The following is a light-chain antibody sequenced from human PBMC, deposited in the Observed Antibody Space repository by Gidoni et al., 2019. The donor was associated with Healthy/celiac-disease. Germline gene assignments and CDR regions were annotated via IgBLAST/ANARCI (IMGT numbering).Light chain of an antibody. CDR3: QQYGSSPMYT. V-gene: IGKV3-20*01. Sequence: EIVLTQSPGTLSLSPGERATLSCRASQSVSSSYLAWYQQKPGQAPRLLIYGASSRATGIPDRFSGSGSGTDFTLTIRRLQPEDFAVYYCQQYGSSPMYTFXQXTKLEIK. J-gene: IGKJ2*01. CDR2: GAS. CDR1: QSVSSSY.